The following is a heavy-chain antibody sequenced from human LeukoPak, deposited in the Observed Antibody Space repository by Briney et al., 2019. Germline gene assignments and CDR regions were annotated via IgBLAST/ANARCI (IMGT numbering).Heavy chain of an antibody. Sequence: SVKVSCKASGGTFSSYAISWVRQAPGQGLEWMGRIIPILGIANYAQKFQGRVTITADKSTSTAYMELSSLRSEDTAVYYCARSSELVGATNTGDYWGQGTLVTVSS. CDR3: ARSSELVGATNTGDY. J-gene: IGHJ4*02. D-gene: IGHD1-26*01. CDR1: GGTFSSYA. V-gene: IGHV1-69*04. CDR2: IIPILGIA.